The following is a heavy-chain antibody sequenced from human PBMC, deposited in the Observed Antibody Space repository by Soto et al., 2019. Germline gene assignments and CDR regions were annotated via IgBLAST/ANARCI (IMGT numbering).Heavy chain of an antibody. CDR2: ISPDNGNT. Sequence: QVQLVQSGGEVKKPGASVKVSCKASGYTFTIYGINWVRQAPGQGLEWMGWISPDNGNTNYAQKLQGRVTMTTDTSTSTAYMELRSLRPDDTAVYYCARALGYSGYAGMDVWGQGTTVTDSS. J-gene: IGHJ6*02. D-gene: IGHD5-12*01. CDR1: GYTFTIYG. V-gene: IGHV1-18*01. CDR3: ARALGYSGYAGMDV.